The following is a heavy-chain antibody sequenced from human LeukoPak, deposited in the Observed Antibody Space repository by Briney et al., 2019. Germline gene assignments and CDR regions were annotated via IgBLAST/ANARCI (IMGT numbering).Heavy chain of an antibody. Sequence: PGGSLRLSCAASGFTFSSYGMHWVRQAPGKGLEWVAFIRYDGSNKYYADSVKGRFTISRDNSKNTLYLQMNSLRAEDTAVYYCAKDSGPYSSGWSHFDYWGQGTLVTVSS. D-gene: IGHD6-19*01. V-gene: IGHV3-30*02. CDR2: IRYDGSNK. J-gene: IGHJ4*02. CDR3: AKDSGPYSSGWSHFDY. CDR1: GFTFSSYG.